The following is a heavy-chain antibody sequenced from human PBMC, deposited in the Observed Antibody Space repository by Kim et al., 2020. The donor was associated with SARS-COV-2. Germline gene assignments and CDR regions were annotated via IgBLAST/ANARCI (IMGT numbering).Heavy chain of an antibody. CDR1: GFTVSSNY. D-gene: IGHD6-19*01. Sequence: GGSLRLSCAASGFTVSSNYMSWVRQAPGKGLEWVSVIYSGGSTYYADSAKGRFTISRDNSKNTLYLQMKSMRAEDTAADYCARAGSSSGWSGGLYDYLG. CDR2: IYSGGST. V-gene: IGHV3-66*01. J-gene: IGHJ4*01. CDR3: ARAGSSSGWSGGLYDY.